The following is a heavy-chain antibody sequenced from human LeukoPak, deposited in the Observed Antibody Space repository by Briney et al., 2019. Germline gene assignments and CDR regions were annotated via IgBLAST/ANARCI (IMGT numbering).Heavy chain of an antibody. CDR3: AKDVSNFIGASDT. D-gene: IGHD2-8*01. CDR1: GFAFSSDA. V-gene: IGHV3-23*01. Sequence: GGSLRLSCAASGFAFSSDAMTWVRQTPGKGLDWVSTIDVIGDSTHYADSVKGRFTISRDNSKNTLYLQVNSLRVEDTAVYYCAKDVSNFIGASDTWGQGTMVTVSS. CDR2: IDVIGDST. J-gene: IGHJ3*02.